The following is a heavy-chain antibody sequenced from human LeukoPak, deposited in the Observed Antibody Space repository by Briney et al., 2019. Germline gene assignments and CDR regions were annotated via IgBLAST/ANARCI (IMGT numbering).Heavy chain of an antibody. D-gene: IGHD7-27*01. V-gene: IGHV3-21*01. J-gene: IGHJ3*02. CDR1: GFTFSSYS. CDR2: ISSSSSYI. CDR3: ARGRVSVTGAIDAFHI. Sequence: GGSLRLSCAASGFTFSSYSMNWVRQAPGKGLEWVSSISSSSSYIYYADSVKGRFTISRDNAKNSLYLQMNSLRAEDTAVYYCARGRVSVTGAIDAFHIWGQGTMVTVSS.